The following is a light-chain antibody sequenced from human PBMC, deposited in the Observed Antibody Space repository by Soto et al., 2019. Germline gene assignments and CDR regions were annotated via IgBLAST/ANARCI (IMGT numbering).Light chain of an antibody. CDR3: QQYNNWPWT. CDR1: QSISSN. CDR2: GAS. J-gene: IGKJ1*01. Sequence: EIVMTQSPATLSVSPGERATLSCRASQSISSNLAWFQQKPGQAPRLLIYGASTRATGIPARFSGSGSGTEFTLDISSLQTEGFAVYYCQQYNNWPWTFGQGTKVDIK. V-gene: IGKV3-15*01.